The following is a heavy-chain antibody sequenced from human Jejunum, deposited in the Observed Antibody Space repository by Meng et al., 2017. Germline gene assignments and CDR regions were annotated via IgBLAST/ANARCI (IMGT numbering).Heavy chain of an antibody. CDR1: GGSVSSSGYQ. CDR3: ARDHWGSLDY. D-gene: IGHD7-27*01. J-gene: IGHJ4*02. Sequence: QVQLQESGPGLVRPSETLSLICAVSGGSVSSSGYQWGWIRQPPGKGLEWIGYASTNYNPSLKSRVTISLDTPKNQFSLKLTSVTAADTAVYYCARDHWGSLDYWGQGILVTAPQ. V-gene: IGHV4-61*08. CDR2: AST.